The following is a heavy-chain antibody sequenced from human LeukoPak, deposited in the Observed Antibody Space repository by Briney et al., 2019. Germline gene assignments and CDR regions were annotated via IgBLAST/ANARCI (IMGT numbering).Heavy chain of an antibody. CDR1: GYTFTGYY. D-gene: IGHD3-22*01. V-gene: IGHV1-2*06. CDR2: INPYSGGT. CDR3: ARSSSGSSNWFGP. Sequence: ASVKVSCKASGYTFTGYYIHWVRPAPATGLKWMGRINPYSGGTNDAQNFEGRVTMTRDTSITTAYMELSRMTSDDTAVYYCARSSSGSSNWFGPWGQGTLVTVSS. J-gene: IGHJ5*02.